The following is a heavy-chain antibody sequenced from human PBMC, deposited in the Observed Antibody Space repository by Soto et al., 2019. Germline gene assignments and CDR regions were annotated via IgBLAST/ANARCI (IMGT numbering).Heavy chain of an antibody. CDR2: IIPIFGTA. J-gene: IGHJ2*01. CDR1: GGTFSSYA. CDR3: ARDAEGDYGWSFDL. Sequence: QVQLVQAGAEVKKPGSSVTVSCKASGGTFSSYAISWVRQAPGQGLEWMGGIIPIFGTANYAQKFQGRVTITAAEATRKAYMELSSLRSEATAVYYCARDAEGDYGWSFDLWGRGTLVTVSS. V-gene: IGHV1-69*12. D-gene: IGHD4-17*01.